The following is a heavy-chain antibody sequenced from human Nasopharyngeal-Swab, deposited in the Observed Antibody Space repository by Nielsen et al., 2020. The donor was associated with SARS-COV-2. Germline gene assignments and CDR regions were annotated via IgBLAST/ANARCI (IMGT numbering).Heavy chain of an antibody. CDR1: GFTFSSFG. J-gene: IGHJ4*02. CDR2: IAHDASNE. D-gene: IGHD3-10*01. V-gene: IGHV3-30*03. Sequence: GGSLRLSCAASGFTFSSFGMHWVRQPPGKGLEWVAFIAHDASNEYYGDSVKGRFTISRDNARNTLYLQLNNLRVDDTAVYYCSRDLSGRDDLWGQGALVTVSS. CDR3: SRDLSGRDDL.